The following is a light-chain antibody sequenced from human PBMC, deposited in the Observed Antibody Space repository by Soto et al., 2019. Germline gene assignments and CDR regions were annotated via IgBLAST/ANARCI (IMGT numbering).Light chain of an antibody. Sequence: EIVLTQSPGTLSLSPGERATLSCRASQSITSSYLAWYQQKPGQAPRLLIYGSSRSATGIPDRFSGSGSWTDFTRTISRLEPEDFAVYDCQQYGSSPITFGKGTRLELK. CDR1: QSITSSY. J-gene: IGKJ5*01. V-gene: IGKV3-20*01. CDR3: QQYGSSPIT. CDR2: GSS.